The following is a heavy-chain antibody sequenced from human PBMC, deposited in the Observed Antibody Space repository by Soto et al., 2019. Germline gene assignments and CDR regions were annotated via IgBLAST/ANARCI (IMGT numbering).Heavy chain of an antibody. CDR1: GGSFSGYY. CDR2: INHSGST. CDR3: ARARQKDNGDRDD. J-gene: IGHJ4*02. Sequence: SETLSLTCAVYGGSFSGYYWSWIRQPPGKGLEWIGEINHSGSTNYNPSLKSRVTISVDTSKNQFSLKLSSVTAADTAGYYCARARQKDNGDRDDWGQGTLVSVSS. D-gene: IGHD6-6*01. V-gene: IGHV4-34*01.